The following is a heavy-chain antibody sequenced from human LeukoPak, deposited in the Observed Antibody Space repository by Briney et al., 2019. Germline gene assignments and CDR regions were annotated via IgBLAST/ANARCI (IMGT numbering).Heavy chain of an antibody. CDR2: ISSSGSTI. CDR3: NYGDYGVSLTAY. Sequence: GGSLGLSCAASGFTFSDYYMSWIRQAPGKGLEWVSYISSSGSTIYYADSVKGRFTISRDNAKNSLYLQMNSLRAEDTAVYYCNYGDYGVSLTAYWGQGTLVTVSS. D-gene: IGHD4-17*01. V-gene: IGHV3-11*01. CDR1: GFTFSDYY. J-gene: IGHJ4*02.